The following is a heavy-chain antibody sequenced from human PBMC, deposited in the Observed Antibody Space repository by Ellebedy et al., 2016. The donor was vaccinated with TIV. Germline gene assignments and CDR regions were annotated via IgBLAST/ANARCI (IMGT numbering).Heavy chain of an antibody. Sequence: GESLKISCAASGFTFSSYALHWVRQAPGKGLEWVTIISYDGKNKYFADSVKGRFTISRHKSKDTLYLQMNSLRADDTAVYYCARVKAYSAFDIWGQGTRVTVSS. J-gene: IGHJ3*02. V-gene: IGHV3-30*04. CDR2: ISYDGKNK. D-gene: IGHD2-15*01. CDR3: ARVKAYSAFDI. CDR1: GFTFSSYA.